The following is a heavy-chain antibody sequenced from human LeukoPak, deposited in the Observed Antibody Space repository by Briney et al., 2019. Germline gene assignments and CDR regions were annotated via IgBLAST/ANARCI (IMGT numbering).Heavy chain of an antibody. D-gene: IGHD6-6*01. CDR1: GFTFNTYW. V-gene: IGHV3-21*01. CDR3: AREWDSSSPPDI. J-gene: IGHJ3*02. Sequence: GGSLRLSCAASGFTFNTYWMHWVRQAPGKGLEWVSSISSSSSYIYYADSVKGRFTISRDNAKNSLYLQMNSLRAEDTAVYYCAREWDSSSPPDIWGQGTMVTVSS. CDR2: ISSSSSYI.